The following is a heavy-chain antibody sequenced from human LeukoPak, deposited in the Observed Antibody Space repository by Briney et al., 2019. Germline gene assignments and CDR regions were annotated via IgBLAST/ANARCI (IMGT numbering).Heavy chain of an antibody. CDR1: GFTFSNAW. CDR3: TTDYGFHY. Sequence: GGSLRLSCEVSGFTFSNAWMSWVRQAPGKGLEWVGRIKSRTDGATTDYIEPVKGRFTISRDDSKNVLYLQMNSLKTEDTAVYYCTTDYGFHYWGQGTLVTVSS. V-gene: IGHV3-15*01. J-gene: IGHJ4*02. CDR2: IKSRTDGATT. D-gene: IGHD3-16*01.